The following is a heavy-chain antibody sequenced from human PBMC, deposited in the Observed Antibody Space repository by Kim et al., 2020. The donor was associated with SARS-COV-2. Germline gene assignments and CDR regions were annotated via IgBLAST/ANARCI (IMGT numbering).Heavy chain of an antibody. V-gene: IGHV3-53*01. D-gene: IGHD7-27*01. CDR2: IYSGGST. CDR1: GFTVSSNY. Sequence: GGSLRLSCAASGFTVSSNYMSWVRQAPGKGLEWVSVIYSGGSTYYADSVKGRFTISRDNSKNTLYLQMNSLRAEDTAVYYCARGQSNWGLSLDYWGQGTLVTVSS. CDR3: ARGQSNWGLSLDY. J-gene: IGHJ4*02.